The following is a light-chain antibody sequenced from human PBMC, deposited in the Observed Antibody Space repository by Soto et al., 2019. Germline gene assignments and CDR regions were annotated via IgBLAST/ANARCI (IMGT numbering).Light chain of an antibody. CDR1: QSVSSN. V-gene: IGKV3-15*01. CDR3: QQYNNWPPWT. Sequence: EIVMTQSPATLSVSPGERATLSCRASQSVSSNLAWYQQKPCQAPRRLIYGASTSATGIPARFSGSGSGAELTLTISSLQSEDFAVYYCQQYNNWPPWTFGQGTTVEIK. J-gene: IGKJ1*01. CDR2: GAS.